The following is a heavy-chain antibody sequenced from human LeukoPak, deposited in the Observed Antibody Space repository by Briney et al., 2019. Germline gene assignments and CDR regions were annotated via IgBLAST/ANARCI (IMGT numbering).Heavy chain of an antibody. Sequence: PGRSLRLSCAASGFTFSSYGMHWVRQAPGKGLEWVAVIWYDGSNKYYADSVKGRFTISRDNSKNTLYLQMNSLRAEDTAVYYCPRDALYPTVTTNGGLGYWGQGTLVTVSS. CDR2: IWYDGSNK. V-gene: IGHV3-33*01. J-gene: IGHJ4*02. CDR3: PRDALYPTVTTNGGLGY. D-gene: IGHD4-17*01. CDR1: GFTFSSYG.